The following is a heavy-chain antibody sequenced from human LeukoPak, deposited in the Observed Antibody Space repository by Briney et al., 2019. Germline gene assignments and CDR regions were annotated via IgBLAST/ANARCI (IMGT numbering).Heavy chain of an antibody. CDR3: ARGHLAVAGQGADY. V-gene: IGHV4-39*07. CDR1: GGSISSSSYY. J-gene: IGHJ4*02. Sequence: PSETLSLTCTVSGGSISSSSYYWGWIRQPPGKGLEWIGSIYYSGSTNYNPSLKSRVTISVDTSKNQFSLKLSSVTAADTAVYYCARGHLAVAGQGADYWGQGTLVTVSS. CDR2: IYYSGST. D-gene: IGHD6-19*01.